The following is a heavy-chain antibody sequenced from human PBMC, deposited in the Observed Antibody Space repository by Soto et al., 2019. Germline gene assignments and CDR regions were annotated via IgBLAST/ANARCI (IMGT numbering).Heavy chain of an antibody. J-gene: IGHJ4*02. Sequence: PGESLKISCKGSGYSLTSYWIGWVRQMPGKGLEWMGIIYPGDSDTRYSPSFQGQVTISADKSISTAYLKLSSVTAADTAVYYCARRRAAGTCYFDYWGQGTLVTVPQ. CDR1: GYSLTSYW. V-gene: IGHV5-51*01. CDR3: ARRRAAGTCYFDY. D-gene: IGHD6-13*01. CDR2: IYPGDSDT.